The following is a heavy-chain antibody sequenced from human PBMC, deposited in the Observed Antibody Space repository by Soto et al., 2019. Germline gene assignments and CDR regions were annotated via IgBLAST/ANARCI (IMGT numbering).Heavy chain of an antibody. J-gene: IGHJ4*02. CDR3: AEEVNY. V-gene: IGHV3-30*18. D-gene: IGHD2-21*01. CDR2: ISYDGSNK. Sequence: PGGSLRLSCAASGFTFSSYGMHWVRQAPGKGLEWVAVISYDGSNKYYADSVKGRFTISRDNSKNTLYLQMNSLRAEDTAVYYCAEEVNYWGQGTLVTVSS. CDR1: GFTFSSYG.